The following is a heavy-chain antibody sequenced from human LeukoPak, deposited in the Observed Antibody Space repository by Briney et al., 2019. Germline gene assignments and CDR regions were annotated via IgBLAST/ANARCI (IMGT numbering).Heavy chain of an antibody. J-gene: IGHJ4*02. V-gene: IGHV3-30*03. CDR2: ISYDGSNK. CDR3: ARGELTGKIFDY. CDR1: GFTFSSYG. Sequence: GGSLRLSCAASGFTFSSYGMHWVRQAPGKGLEWVAVISYDGSNKYYADSVKGRFTISRDNSKNTLYLQMNSLRAEDTAVYYCARGELTGKIFDYWGQGTLVTVSS. D-gene: IGHD7-27*01.